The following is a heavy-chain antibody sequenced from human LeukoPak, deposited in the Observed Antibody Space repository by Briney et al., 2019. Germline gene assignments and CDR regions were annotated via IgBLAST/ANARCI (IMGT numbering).Heavy chain of an antibody. CDR1: GFTFSSYA. D-gene: IGHD1-1*01. J-gene: IGHJ3*02. Sequence: GGSLRLSCAASGFTFSSYAMSWVRQAPGKGLEWVSTISADGGSTYYADSVKGRFTISRDNAKNSLYLQMNSLRAEDTAVYYCAREERYPDAFDIWGQGTMVTVSS. CDR2: ISADGGST. CDR3: AREERYPDAFDI. V-gene: IGHV3-23*01.